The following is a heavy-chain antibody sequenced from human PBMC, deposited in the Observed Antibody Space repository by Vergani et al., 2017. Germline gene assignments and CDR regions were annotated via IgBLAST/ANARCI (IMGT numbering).Heavy chain of an antibody. V-gene: IGHV1-8*01. CDR2: MNPNSGNT. J-gene: IGHJ6*04. D-gene: IGHD2-15*01. CDR3: AGVVVAAVALPSSSYDYYGMDV. Sequence: QVQLVQSGAEVTKPGASVKVSCKASGYTFTSYDINWVRQATGQGLEWMGWMNPNSGNTGYAQKFQGRGTMTRNTSISTAYMERSSMRSEDTAVYYCAGVVVAAVALPSSSYDYYGMDVWGKGTTVTVSS. CDR1: GYTFTSYD.